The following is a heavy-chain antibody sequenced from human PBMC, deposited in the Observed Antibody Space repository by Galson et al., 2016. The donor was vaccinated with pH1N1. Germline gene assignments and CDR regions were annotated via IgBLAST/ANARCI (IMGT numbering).Heavy chain of an antibody. D-gene: IGHD6-19*01. CDR2: IYPGDSDT. V-gene: IGHV5-51*01. Sequence: SGAEVKKPGESLKISCQGSGYSFSSHWIGWVRQMPGKGLEWMGIIYPGDSDTKYSPSFQGQVTFSADKSINTAYLQWSSLKASDTARYFCARRSAVAGVDYWGQGTLVTVSS. J-gene: IGHJ4*02. CDR1: GYSFSSHW. CDR3: ARRSAVAGVDY.